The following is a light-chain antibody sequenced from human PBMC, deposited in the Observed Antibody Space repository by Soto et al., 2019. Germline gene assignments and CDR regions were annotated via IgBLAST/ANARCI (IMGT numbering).Light chain of an antibody. CDR3: SSFTSSVTYV. J-gene: IGLJ1*01. CDR2: DVS. V-gene: IGLV2-14*01. CDR1: SSDVGDYNY. Sequence: ALTQPASVSGSPGQSITISCTGTSSDVGDYNYVSWYQQHPGKAPKLMIYDVSSRPSGVSNRFSGSKSGNTASLTISGLQAEDEADYYCSSFTSSVTYVFGTGTKVTVL.